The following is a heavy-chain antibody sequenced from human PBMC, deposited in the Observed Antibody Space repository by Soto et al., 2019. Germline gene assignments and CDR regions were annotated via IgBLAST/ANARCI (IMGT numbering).Heavy chain of an antibody. D-gene: IGHD4-17*01. J-gene: IGHJ6*02. CDR2: FRSSTSYI. CDR3: ARKGYGDYGGMDV. V-gene: IGHV3-21*06. Sequence: WWSLRLSCSASVFTFSSYSMNWFRQAPGKGLEWVSSFRSSTSYIYYADSVKGRFTSSRDNAKNSLYLQMNSLRAEDTAVYYCARKGYGDYGGMDVWGQGTTVTVSS. CDR1: VFTFSSYS.